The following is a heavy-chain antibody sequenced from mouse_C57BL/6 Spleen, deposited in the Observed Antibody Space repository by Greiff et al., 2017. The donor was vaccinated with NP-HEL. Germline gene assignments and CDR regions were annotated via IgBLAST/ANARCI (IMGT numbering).Heavy chain of an antibody. J-gene: IGHJ3*01. CDR1: GYTFTDYY. CDR2: IYPGSGNT. CDR3: AREDYGSRTGFAY. D-gene: IGHD1-1*01. Sequence: VQLQQSGAELVRPGASVKLSCKASGYTFTDYYINWVKQRPGQGLEWIARIYPGSGNTYYNEKFKGKATLTAEKSSSTAYMQLSSLTSEDSAVYFCAREDYGSRTGFAYWGQGTLVTVSA. V-gene: IGHV1-76*01.